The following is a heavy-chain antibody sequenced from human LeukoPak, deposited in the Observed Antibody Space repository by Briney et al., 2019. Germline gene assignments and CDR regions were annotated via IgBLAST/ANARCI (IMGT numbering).Heavy chain of an antibody. D-gene: IGHD6-6*01. CDR3: ARRGISAPFDY. CDR1: GFTFSSYN. CDR2: ISGSSSTI. Sequence: PGGSLRLSCAASGFTFSSYNMNWVRQAPGQGLEWVSYISGSSSTIYYADSVKGRFTISRDNAKNSLYLQVNSLRAEDTAVYYCARRGISAPFDYWGQGTLVTVSS. V-gene: IGHV3-48*01. J-gene: IGHJ4*02.